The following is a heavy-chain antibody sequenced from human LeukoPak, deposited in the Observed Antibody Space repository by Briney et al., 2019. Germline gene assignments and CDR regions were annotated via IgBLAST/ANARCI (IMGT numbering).Heavy chain of an antibody. CDR3: GLSGNYYYYYMDV. V-gene: IGHV1-69*13. CDR2: IIPIFGIP. J-gene: IGHJ6*03. D-gene: IGHD6-25*01. Sequence: SVKVSCKASGGTFRTFAISWVRQAPGQGLEWMGGIIPIFGIPDSAQKFQGRLTTTADESTTTAYMELSSLRSDDTAIYYCGLSGNYYYYYMDVWGKGTTVTISS. CDR1: GGTFRTFA.